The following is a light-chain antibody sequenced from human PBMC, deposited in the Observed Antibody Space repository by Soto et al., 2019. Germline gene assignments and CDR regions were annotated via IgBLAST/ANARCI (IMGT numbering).Light chain of an antibody. CDR3: QQYDNWPPYT. Sequence: EIVMTQSPATLSVSPGERATLSCRASQSVSSNLAWYQQKPGQAPRLLIYGASTRATDIPARFSGSGSGAEFPLTISSLQSEVFAVYYCQQYDNWPPYTFGQGTKLEIK. J-gene: IGKJ2*01. CDR1: QSVSSN. CDR2: GAS. V-gene: IGKV3-15*01.